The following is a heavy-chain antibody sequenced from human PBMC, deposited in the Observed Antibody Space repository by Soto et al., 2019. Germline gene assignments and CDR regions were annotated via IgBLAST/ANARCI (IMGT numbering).Heavy chain of an antibody. D-gene: IGHD3-22*01. Sequence: ASVKVSCKASGYTFTGYTLHWLRQAPGQSLEWMGWIKAGNGNTGYSQKFQGRIIITRDTSASTAYMEVTSLTSEDTAVYYCARDANWYADLFGYWGQGTLVTVPS. V-gene: IGHV1-3*01. J-gene: IGHJ4*02. CDR1: GYTFTGYT. CDR3: ARDANWYADLFGY. CDR2: IKAGNGNT.